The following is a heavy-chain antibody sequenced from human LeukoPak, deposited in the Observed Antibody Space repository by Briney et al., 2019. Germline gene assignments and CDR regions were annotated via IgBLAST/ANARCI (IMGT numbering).Heavy chain of an antibody. Sequence: GGSLRLSCAASGFTFSSYSMNWVRQAPGKGLEWVTSISSSSSYIYYADSVKGRFTISRDNAKNSLYLQMNSLRAEDTAVYYCARDGIQLWLRTYYFDYWGQGTLVTVSS. CDR3: ARDGIQLWLRTYYFDY. CDR1: GFTFSSYS. V-gene: IGHV3-21*01. J-gene: IGHJ4*02. D-gene: IGHD5-18*01. CDR2: ISSSSSYI.